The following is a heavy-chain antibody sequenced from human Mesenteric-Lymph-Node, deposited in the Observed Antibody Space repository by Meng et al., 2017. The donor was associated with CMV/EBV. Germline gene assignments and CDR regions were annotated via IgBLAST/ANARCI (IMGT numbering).Heavy chain of an antibody. V-gene: IGHV3-53*05. Sequence: GGSLRLSCAASGFTVSSNYMSWVRQAPGKGLEWVSVFYSGGSTYYADSVKGRFTISRDNSKNTLYLQMNSLRAEDTAVYYCASGGLGFCSSTSCYMRGFDYWGQGTLVTVSS. J-gene: IGHJ4*02. CDR2: FYSGGST. CDR1: GFTVSSNY. CDR3: ASGGLGFCSSTSCYMRGFDY. D-gene: IGHD2-2*02.